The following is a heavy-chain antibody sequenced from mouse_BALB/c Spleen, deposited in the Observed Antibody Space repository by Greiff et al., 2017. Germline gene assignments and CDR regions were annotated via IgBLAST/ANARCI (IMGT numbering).Heavy chain of an antibody. CDR2: ISYSGST. CDR3: ARSGYYGNYWDY. Sequence: DVKLQESGPGLVKPSQSLSLTCTVTGYSITSDYAWNWIRQFPGNKLEWMGYISYSGSTSYNPSLKSRISITRDTSKNQFFLQLNSVTTEDTATYYCARSGYYGNYWDYWGQGTTLTVSS. D-gene: IGHD2-1*01. CDR1: GYSITSDYA. V-gene: IGHV3-2*02. J-gene: IGHJ2*01.